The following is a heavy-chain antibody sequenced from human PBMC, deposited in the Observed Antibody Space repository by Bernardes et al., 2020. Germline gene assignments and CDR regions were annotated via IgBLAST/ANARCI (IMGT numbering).Heavy chain of an antibody. CDR1: GFIFSNYA. Sequence: GGSLRLSCSVSGFIFSNYAMHWVRQAPGKGLEYVACISRNGLRTYYADSVKGRFTISRDNSKETLYFQISSLTPDDTAMYYCVKDSAELAAGQLQYWGQGTLVTVSS. J-gene: IGHJ1*01. D-gene: IGHD1-1*01. V-gene: IGHV3-64D*08. CDR3: VKDSAELAAGQLQY. CDR2: ISRNGLRT.